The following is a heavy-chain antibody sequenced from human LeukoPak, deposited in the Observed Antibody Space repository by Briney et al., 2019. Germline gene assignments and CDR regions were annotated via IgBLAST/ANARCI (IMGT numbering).Heavy chain of an antibody. CDR1: GGTFSTYT. V-gene: IGHV1-69*05. Sequence: SVKVSCKASGGTFSTYTITWGRQPPGQGLEWMGGIIPVFGTANYEQKFQDRVTVSTDGSTRTAYMELRSLKFDDTAIYYCARVDRSHFYLDVWGKGTTVTVSS. CDR3: ARVDRSHFYLDV. J-gene: IGHJ6*03. CDR2: IIPVFGTA.